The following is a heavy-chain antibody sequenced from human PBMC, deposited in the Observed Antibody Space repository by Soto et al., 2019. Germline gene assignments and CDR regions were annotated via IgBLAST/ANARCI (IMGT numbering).Heavy chain of an antibody. J-gene: IGHJ6*03. CDR1: GGSISSSSYY. CDR2: IYYSGST. D-gene: IGHD3-16*02. Sequence: SSETLSLTCTVSGGSISSSSYYWGWIRQPPGKGLEWIGSIYYSGSTYYNPSLKSRVTISVDTSKNQFSLKLSSVTAADTAVYYCARTPPPPLFSTGIYDYIWGSYRSVPTDYYYMDVWGKGTTVTVSS. CDR3: ARTPPPPLFSTGIYDYIWGSYRSVPTDYYYMDV. V-gene: IGHV4-39*01.